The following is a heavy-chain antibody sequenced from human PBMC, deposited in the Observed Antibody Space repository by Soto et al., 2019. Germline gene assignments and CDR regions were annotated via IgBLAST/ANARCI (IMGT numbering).Heavy chain of an antibody. J-gene: IGHJ5*02. Sequence: KPSETLSLTCTVSGGSVSSGSYYWSWIRQPPGKGLEWIGYIYYSGSTNYNPSLKSRVTISVDTSKDQFSLKLSSVTAADTAVYYCARAPHYYYDSSGFLGTFDPWGQGALVTVYS. V-gene: IGHV4-61*01. D-gene: IGHD3-22*01. CDR3: ARAPHYYYDSSGFLGTFDP. CDR2: IYYSGST. CDR1: GGSVSSGSYY.